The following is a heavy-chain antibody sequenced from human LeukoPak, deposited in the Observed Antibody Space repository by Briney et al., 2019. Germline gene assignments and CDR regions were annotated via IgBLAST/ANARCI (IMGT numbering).Heavy chain of an antibody. CDR3: ARGWGYSYSIDAFDI. CDR2: IYYSGST. V-gene: IGHV4-30-4*08. Sequence: SETLSLTCTVSGVSIRSSYYYWGWIRRPPGKGLEWIGYIYYSGSTYYNPSLKSRVTISVDTSKNQFSLKLSSVTAADTAVYYCARGWGYSYSIDAFDIWGQGTMVTVSS. J-gene: IGHJ3*02. CDR1: GVSIRSSYYY. D-gene: IGHD5-18*01.